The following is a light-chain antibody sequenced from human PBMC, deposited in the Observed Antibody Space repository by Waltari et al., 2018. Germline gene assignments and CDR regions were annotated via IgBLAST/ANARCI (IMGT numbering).Light chain of an antibody. J-gene: IGLJ2*01. Sequence: QSVLTQPPSVSAAPGQHAPISRPGSCSNLRKRYAPWYQQFPGTAPKLPIYANNKRPSGIPDRFSGSKSGTSATLGITGLQTGDEADYYCGTWDSSLRGGVFGGGTKLTVL. CDR1: CSNLRKRY. CDR2: ANN. CDR3: GTWDSSLRGGV. V-gene: IGLV1-51*01.